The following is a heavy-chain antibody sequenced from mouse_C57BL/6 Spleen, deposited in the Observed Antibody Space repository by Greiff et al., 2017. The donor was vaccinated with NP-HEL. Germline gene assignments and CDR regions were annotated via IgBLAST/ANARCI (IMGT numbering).Heavy chain of an antibody. CDR3: AREGDYQKSYAMDY. CDR2: IHPNSGST. CDR1: GYTFTSYW. Sequence: QVQLQQPGAELVKPGASVKLSCKASGYTFTSYWMHWVKQRPGQGLEWIGMIHPNSGSTNYNEKFKSKATLTVDKSSRTAYMQLSSLTSEDSAVYYCAREGDYQKSYAMDYWGQGTSVTVSS. D-gene: IGHD1-3*01. V-gene: IGHV1-64*01. J-gene: IGHJ4*01.